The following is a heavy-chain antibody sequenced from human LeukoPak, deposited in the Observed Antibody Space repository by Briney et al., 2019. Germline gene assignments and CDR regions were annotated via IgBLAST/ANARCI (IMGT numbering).Heavy chain of an antibody. V-gene: IGHV3-21*01. D-gene: IGHD3-3*01. CDR3: ARDPAAFWSGYYTKGMNRFDY. J-gene: IGHJ4*02. CDR1: GFTFSSYS. Sequence: GGSLRLSCAASGFTFSSYSMNWVRQAPGKGLEWVSSISSSSSYIYYADSVKGRFTISRDNAKNSLYLQMNSLRAEDTAVYYCARDPAAFWSGYYTKGMNRFDYWGQGTLVTVPS. CDR2: ISSSSSYI.